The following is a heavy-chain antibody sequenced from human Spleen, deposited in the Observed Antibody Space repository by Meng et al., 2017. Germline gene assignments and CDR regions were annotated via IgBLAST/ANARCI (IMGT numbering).Heavy chain of an antibody. CDR1: GFTVSSNY. D-gene: IGHD3-22*01. Sequence: GESLKISCGASGFTVSSNYMSWVRQAPGKGLEWVSSLYSDGNTFYADSVKGRFTISRDNAKNSLYLQMNSLRAEDTAVYYCAKVRPHYYDSSGHIYWGQGTLVTVSS. V-gene: IGHV3-53*01. J-gene: IGHJ4*02. CDR2: LYSDGNT. CDR3: AKVRPHYYDSSGHIY.